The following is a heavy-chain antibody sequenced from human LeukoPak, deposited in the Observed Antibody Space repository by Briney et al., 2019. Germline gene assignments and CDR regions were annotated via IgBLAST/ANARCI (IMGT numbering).Heavy chain of an antibody. V-gene: IGHV1-69*04. J-gene: IGHJ3*02. CDR1: GGTFSSYA. D-gene: IGHD3-10*01. Sequence: ASVKVSCKASGGTFSSYAISWVRQAPGQGLEWMGRIIPILGIVNYAQKFQGRVTITADKPTSTAYMELSSLRSEDTAVYYCARDRNYYGSASYRQGAFDIWGQGTMVTVSS. CDR3: ARDRNYYGSASYRQGAFDI. CDR2: IIPILGIV.